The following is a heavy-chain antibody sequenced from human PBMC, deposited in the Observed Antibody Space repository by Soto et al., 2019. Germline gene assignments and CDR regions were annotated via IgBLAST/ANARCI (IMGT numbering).Heavy chain of an antibody. J-gene: IGHJ5*02. D-gene: IGHD3-22*01. CDR1: GGTFSSYA. V-gene: IGHV1-69*06. CDR3: ARFGRSYYDSSGYLGGWFDP. CDR2: IIPIFGTA. Sequence: QVQLVQSGAEVKKPGSSVKVSCKASGGTFSSYAISWVRQAPGQGLEWMGGIIPIFGTANYAQKFQGRVTITADKSTSTDYMELSSLRSEDTAVYYCARFGRSYYDSSGYLGGWFDPWGQGTLVTVSS.